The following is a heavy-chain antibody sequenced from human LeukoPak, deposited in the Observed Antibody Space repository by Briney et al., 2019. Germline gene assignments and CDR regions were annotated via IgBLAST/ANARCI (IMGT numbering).Heavy chain of an antibody. CDR2: ISGSGGST. D-gene: IGHD6-19*01. CDR1: GFTFSSYA. V-gene: IGHV3-23*01. Sequence: GGSLRLSCATSGFTFSSYAMSWVRQAPGKGLEWVSVISGSGGSTNYADFLKGRLSISRDNSKNTLYLQMNRLRADDTAIYYCAKICGYTSGWYSDWGQGTLVTVSS. J-gene: IGHJ4*02. CDR3: AKICGYTSGWYSD.